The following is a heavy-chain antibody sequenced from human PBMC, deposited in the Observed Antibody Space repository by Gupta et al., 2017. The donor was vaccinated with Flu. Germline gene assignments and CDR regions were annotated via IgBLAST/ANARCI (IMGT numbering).Heavy chain of an antibody. J-gene: IGHJ3*02. CDR1: GFTFSSYG. V-gene: IGHV3-30*18. Sequence: QVQLVESGGGVVQPGRSLRLSCAASGFTFSSYGMNWVRQAPGKGLEWVAVISYDGSNKYYADSVKGRFTISRDNSKNTLYLQMNSLRAEDTAVYYCAKVRKLGDDAFDIWGQGTMVTVSS. D-gene: IGHD1-7*01. CDR3: AKVRKLGDDAFDI. CDR2: ISYDGSNK.